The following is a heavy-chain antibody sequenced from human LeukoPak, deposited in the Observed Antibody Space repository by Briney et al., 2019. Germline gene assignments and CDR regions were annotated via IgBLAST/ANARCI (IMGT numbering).Heavy chain of an antibody. CDR1: GYTFSGYY. Sequence: GASVKVSCKTSGYTFSGYYLNWVRQAPGQGLEWMGWINANSGETNYAQKFQGRVTMTRDTSTSTAYMELSKLNSDDTAVYYCATGVDMIWFALQSWGQGTLVSVSS. D-gene: IGHD3-10*01. J-gene: IGHJ5*02. CDR2: INANSGET. CDR3: ATGVDMIWFALQS. V-gene: IGHV1-2*02.